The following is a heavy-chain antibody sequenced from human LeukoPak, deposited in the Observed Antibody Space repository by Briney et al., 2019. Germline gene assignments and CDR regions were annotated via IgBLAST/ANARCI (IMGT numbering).Heavy chain of an antibody. CDR3: ARDGGSGYYYVGYFDY. D-gene: IGHD3-22*01. CDR1: GYTFTGYY. V-gene: IGHV1-2*02. CDR2: INPNSGGT. Sequence: ASVKVSCKASGYTFTGYYMHWVRQAPGQGLEWMGWINPNSGGTNYAQKFQGRVTMTRDTSISTAYMELSSLRSEDTAVYYCARDGGSGYYYVGYFDYWGQGTLVTVSS. J-gene: IGHJ4*02.